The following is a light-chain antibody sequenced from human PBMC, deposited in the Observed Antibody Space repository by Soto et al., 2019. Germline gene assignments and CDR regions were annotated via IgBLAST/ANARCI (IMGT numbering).Light chain of an antibody. CDR1: SSDVGAYDY. CDR2: DVS. J-gene: IGLJ1*01. Sequence: QSALTQPASVSGSPGQSSTISCTGTSSDVGAYDYVSWYQQHPGEVPKLMIFDVSDRPSGVSNRFSGSKSGNTASLTISGLQVEDEADYYCSSFTTSTSYVFGTGTKVTVL. CDR3: SSFTTSTSYV. V-gene: IGLV2-14*03.